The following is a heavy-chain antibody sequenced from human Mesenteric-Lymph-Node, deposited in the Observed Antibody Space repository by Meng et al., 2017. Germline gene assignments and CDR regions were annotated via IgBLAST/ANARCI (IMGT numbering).Heavy chain of an antibody. CDR1: GGSTSIGNW. V-gene: IGHV4-4*02. CDR3: ARHEHYFDF. J-gene: IGHJ4*02. Sequence: QVPLQESGPGLVKPSGTLSLTCAVSGGSTSIGNWWSWVRQSPGKGLEWIGEISHTGSTNYNPSLKSRVTISLDNLKNHLSLKLSSVTAADTAMYYCARHEHYFDFWGQGTLVTVSS. CDR2: ISHTGST.